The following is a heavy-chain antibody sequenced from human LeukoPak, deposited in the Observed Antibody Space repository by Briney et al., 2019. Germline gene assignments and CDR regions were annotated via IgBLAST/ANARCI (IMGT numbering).Heavy chain of an antibody. CDR3: ARDHYGSGMFDY. CDR2: IYYSGST. V-gene: IGHV4-30-4*08. D-gene: IGHD3-10*01. J-gene: IGHJ4*02. CDR1: GGSISSGDYY. Sequence: PSETLSLTCTVSGGSISSGDYYWSWIRHPPGKGLEWIGYIYYSGSTYYNPSLKSRVTISVDTSKNQFSLKLSSVTAADTAVYYCARDHYGSGMFDYWGQGTLVTVSS.